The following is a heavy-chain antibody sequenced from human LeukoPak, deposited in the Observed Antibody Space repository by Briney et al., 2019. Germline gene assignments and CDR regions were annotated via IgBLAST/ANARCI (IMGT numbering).Heavy chain of an antibody. CDR3: AREDLEMAHLDY. V-gene: IGHV4-59*06. D-gene: IGHD5-24*01. Sequence: PSETLSLTCTVSGGSISSYYWSWIRQPPGKGLEWIGYIYYSGSTYYNPSLKSRVTISVDTSKNQFSLKLSSVTAADTAVYYCAREDLEMAHLDYWGQGTLVTVSS. J-gene: IGHJ4*02. CDR1: GGSISSYY. CDR2: IYYSGST.